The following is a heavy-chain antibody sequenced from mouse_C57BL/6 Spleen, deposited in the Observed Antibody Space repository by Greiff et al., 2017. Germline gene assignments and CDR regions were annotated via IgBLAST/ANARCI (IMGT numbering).Heavy chain of an antibody. J-gene: IGHJ3*01. CDR2: IDPSDSET. D-gene: IGHD2-1*01. CDR3: ARERADLLWAFAC. Sequence: QVQLQQPGAELVRPGSSVKLSCKASGYTFTSYWMHWVKQRPIQGLEWIGNIDPSDSETPYNQKFKDKATLTVDKSSSKAYMQLSSLTSEDSAVYYGARERADLLWAFACWGQGTLVTVSA. V-gene: IGHV1-52*01. CDR1: GYTFTSYW.